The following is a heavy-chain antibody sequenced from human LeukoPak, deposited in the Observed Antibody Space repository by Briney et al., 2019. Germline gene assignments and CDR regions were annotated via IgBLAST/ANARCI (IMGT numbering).Heavy chain of an antibody. CDR3: AKGSSAVRPYFFDY. V-gene: IGHV3-23*01. CDR2: ISGGGDST. Sequence: GGSLRLSCAASGFTFSSYAMSWVRQALGKGLEWLSAISGGGDSTWYADSVKGRFTISRDNSKNTLSLQMNSLRAEDTTVYCCAKGSSAVRPYFFDYWGQGILVTVSS. J-gene: IGHJ4*02. CDR1: GFTFSSYA. D-gene: IGHD6-6*01.